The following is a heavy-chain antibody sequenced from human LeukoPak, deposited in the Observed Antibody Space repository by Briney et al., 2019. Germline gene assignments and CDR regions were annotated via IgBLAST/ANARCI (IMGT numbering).Heavy chain of an antibody. CDR1: GGSISSGGYS. J-gene: IGHJ6*02. V-gene: IGHV3-23*01. CDR2: ISGSGGST. CDR3: AKDQIDVPYYYYGMDV. Sequence: PSETLSLTCAVSGGSISSGGYSWSWVRQAPGKGLEWVSAISGSGGSTYYADSVKGRFTISRDNSKNTLYLQMNSLRAEDTAVYYCAKDQIDVPYYYYGMDVWGQGTTVTVSS. D-gene: IGHD2-21*01.